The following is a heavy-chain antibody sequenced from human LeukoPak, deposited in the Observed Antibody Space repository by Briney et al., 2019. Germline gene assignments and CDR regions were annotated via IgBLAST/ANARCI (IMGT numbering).Heavy chain of an antibody. J-gene: IGHJ4*02. D-gene: IGHD2-15*01. CDR3: TTLHSWDIGVVVSATPDY. CDR1: GFTFSISW. CDR2: IKSKTDGGTT. Sequence: PGGSLRLSCAASGFTFSISWMSWVRQAPGKGLEWLGRIKSKTDGGTTDYAAPVKGRFTISRDDSKNTLYLQMNSLKTEDTAVYYCTTLHSWDIGVVVSATPDYWGQGTLVTVSS. V-gene: IGHV3-15*01.